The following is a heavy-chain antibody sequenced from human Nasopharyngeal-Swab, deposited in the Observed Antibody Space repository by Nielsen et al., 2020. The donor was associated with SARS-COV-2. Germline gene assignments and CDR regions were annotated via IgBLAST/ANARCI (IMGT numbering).Heavy chain of an antibody. CDR1: GFTFSSYG. CDR3: ALETSNYFDY. V-gene: IGHV3-33*01. D-gene: IGHD1-1*01. J-gene: IGHJ4*02. CDR2: IWYDGSNK. Sequence: LSLTCAASGFTFSSYGMHWVRQAPGKGLEWVAVIWYDGSNKYYADSVKGRFTISRDNSKNTLYLQMNSLRAEDTAAYYCALETSNYFDYWGQGTLVTVSS.